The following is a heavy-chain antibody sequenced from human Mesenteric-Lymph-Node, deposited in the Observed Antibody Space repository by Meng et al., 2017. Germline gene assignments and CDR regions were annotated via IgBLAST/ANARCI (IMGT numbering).Heavy chain of an antibody. Sequence: GGSLRLSCAASGFTFDDYAMHWVRQAPGKGLEWVSGISWNSGSIGYADSVKGRFTISRDNAKNSLYLQMNSLRAEDTALYYCAKESSGYYFFDYWGQGTLVTVSS. V-gene: IGHV3-9*01. CDR3: AKESSGYYFFDY. J-gene: IGHJ4*02. CDR2: ISWNSGSI. CDR1: GFTFDDYA. D-gene: IGHD3-22*01.